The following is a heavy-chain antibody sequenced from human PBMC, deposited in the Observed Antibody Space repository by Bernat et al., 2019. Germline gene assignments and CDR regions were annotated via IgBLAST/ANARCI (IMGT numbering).Heavy chain of an antibody. V-gene: IGHV2-70*01. CDR2: IDWDDDK. CDR3: ARTPYYDSSGLNDAFDI. Sequence: QVTLRESGPALVKPTQTLTLTCTFSGFSLSTSGMCVSWIRQPPGKALEWLALIDWDDDKYYSTSLKTRLTISKDTSKNQVVLTMTNMDPVDTATYYCARTPYYDSSGLNDAFDIWGQGTMVTFSS. J-gene: IGHJ3*02. D-gene: IGHD3-22*01. CDR1: GFSLSTSGMC.